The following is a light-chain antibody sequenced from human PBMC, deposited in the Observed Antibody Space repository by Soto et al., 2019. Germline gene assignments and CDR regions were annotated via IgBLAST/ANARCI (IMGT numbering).Light chain of an antibody. Sequence: TQSPGTLSLSPGERATLSCRASQSVSSSYLAWYQQKPGKAPKLLIYKTSNLESGVPSRFSGSGSGTEFSLTISSLQPDDFATYYCQQYQSFSLTFGGGTRVELK. V-gene: IGKV1-5*03. CDR1: QSVSSS. J-gene: IGKJ4*02. CDR3: QQYQSFSLT. CDR2: KTS.